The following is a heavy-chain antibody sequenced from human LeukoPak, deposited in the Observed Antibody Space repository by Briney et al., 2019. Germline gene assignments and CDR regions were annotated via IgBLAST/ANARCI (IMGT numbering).Heavy chain of an antibody. V-gene: IGHV1-2*02. CDR2: INPNSGGT. CDR1: GYTFTGYY. J-gene: IGHJ5*02. CDR3: ARTGGYCSSTSCRRAWFDP. Sequence: ASVKVSCKASGYTFTGYYMHWVRQAPGQGLEWMGWINPNSGGTNYAQKFQGRVTMTRDTSISTAYMELSRLRSDDTAVYYCARTGGYCSSTSCRRAWFDPWGQGTLVTVSS. D-gene: IGHD2-2*01.